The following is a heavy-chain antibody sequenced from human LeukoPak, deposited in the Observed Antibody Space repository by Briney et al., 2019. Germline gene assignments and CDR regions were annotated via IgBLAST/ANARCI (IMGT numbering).Heavy chain of an antibody. CDR1: GGSISSYY. CDR3: ARDQDGGYYFDY. D-gene: IGHD3-10*01. Sequence: PSETLSLTCTVSGGSISSYYWSWIRQPPGKGLEWIGYIYYSGSTNYNPSLKSRVTISVDTSKNQFSLKLSSVTAADTAVYYCARDQDGGYYFDYWGQGTLVTVSS. J-gene: IGHJ4*02. CDR2: IYYSGST. V-gene: IGHV4-59*01.